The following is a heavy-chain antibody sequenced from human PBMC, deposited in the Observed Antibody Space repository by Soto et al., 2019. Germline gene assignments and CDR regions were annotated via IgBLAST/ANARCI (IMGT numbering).Heavy chain of an antibody. CDR1: GCTLTELS. J-gene: IGHJ4*02. CDR3: STDIEVAGTGFDD. V-gene: IGHV1-24*01. D-gene: IGHD6-19*01. Sequence: ASVKVSCKVSGCTLTELSMHWVRQAPGKGLEWMGGFDPEDGETIYAQKFQGRVTMTEDTSTDTAYMELSSLRSEDTAVYYCSTDIEVAGTGFDDWGQRTLVTVSS. CDR2: FDPEDGET.